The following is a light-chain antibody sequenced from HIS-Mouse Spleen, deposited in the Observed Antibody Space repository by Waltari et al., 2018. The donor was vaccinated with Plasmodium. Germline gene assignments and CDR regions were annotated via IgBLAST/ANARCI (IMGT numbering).Light chain of an antibody. Sequence: SYELTQPPSVSGSPGQTARITCSGDALPKKYAYWYQQKSGQAPVLVIDEDSKQPSGIPGRFSGSISGTMAARTSSVAQVEDEADYSCYSTDSSGNHRVFCGGTKLTV. CDR1: ALPKKY. CDR3: YSTDSSGNHRV. J-gene: IGLJ3*02. CDR2: EDS. V-gene: IGLV3-10*01.